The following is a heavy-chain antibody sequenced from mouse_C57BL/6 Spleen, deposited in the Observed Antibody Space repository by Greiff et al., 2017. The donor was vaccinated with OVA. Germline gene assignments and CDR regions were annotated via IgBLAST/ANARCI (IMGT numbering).Heavy chain of an antibody. V-gene: IGHV1-22*01. Sequence: VQLQQSGPELVKPGASVKMSCKASGYTFTDYNMHWVKQSHGKSLEWIGYINPNNGGTSYNQKFKGKATLTVNKSSSTAYMELRSLTSEDSAVYYCARRGHMIEGYFDYWGQGTTLTVSS. J-gene: IGHJ2*01. D-gene: IGHD3-1*01. CDR3: ARRGHMIEGYFDY. CDR1: GYTFTDYN. CDR2: INPNNGGT.